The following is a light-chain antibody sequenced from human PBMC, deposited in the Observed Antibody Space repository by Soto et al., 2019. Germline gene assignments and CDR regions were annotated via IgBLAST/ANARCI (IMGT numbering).Light chain of an antibody. CDR3: QKYNSAPLT. CDR1: QRISNY. Sequence: DIQMTQSPSSLSPFVGHRATITCRAGQRISNYLAWYQQKPGKDPKLLIYAAYTLQSGVPSRFSGSGSGTDFTLSISSLQPEGVATYYCQKYNSAPLTFGGGPKVESK. J-gene: IGKJ4*01. CDR2: AAY. V-gene: IGKV1-27*01.